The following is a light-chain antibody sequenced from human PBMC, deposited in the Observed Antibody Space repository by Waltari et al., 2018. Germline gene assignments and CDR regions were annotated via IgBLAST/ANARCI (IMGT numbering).Light chain of an antibody. CDR2: VNSDGSH. CDR1: SGHISYA. V-gene: IGLV4-69*01. J-gene: IGLJ2*01. Sequence: QLVLTQSPSASASLGASVTLTCTLSSGHISYAIAWHQQQPEKGPRYLMKVNSDGSHSKGDGIPDRFSGSSSGAERYLTISSLQSEDEADYYWQTWDTVIHVVFGGGTKLTVL. CDR3: QTWDTVIHVV.